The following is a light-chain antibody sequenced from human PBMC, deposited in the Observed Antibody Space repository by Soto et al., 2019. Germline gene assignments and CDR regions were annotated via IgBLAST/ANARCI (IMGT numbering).Light chain of an antibody. CDR2: AAS. V-gene: IGKV1-39*01. Sequence: DIQMTQSPSSLSASVGDRVTITCRASQSISSYLNWYQQIPGKAPKLLIYAASSLQRGVPSRFSGSGSGTDFTLTISSLQPEDFATYYCQQSYSTPRTFGQGTKVDVK. CDR1: QSISSY. J-gene: IGKJ1*01. CDR3: QQSYSTPRT.